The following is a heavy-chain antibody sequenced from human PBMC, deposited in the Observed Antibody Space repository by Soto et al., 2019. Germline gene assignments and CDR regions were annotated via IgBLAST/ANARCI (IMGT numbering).Heavy chain of an antibody. D-gene: IGHD3-10*01. CDR2: IYPGDSDT. V-gene: IGHV5-51*01. Sequence: GESLKISCKGSGYSFTSYWIGWVRQMPGKGLEWMGIIYPGDSDTRYSPSFQGQVTISADKSISTAYLQWSSLKASDTAMYYCARTEEADLAWFGEFKNWFDPWGQGTLVTVSS. CDR3: ARTEEADLAWFGEFKNWFDP. CDR1: GYSFTSYW. J-gene: IGHJ5*02.